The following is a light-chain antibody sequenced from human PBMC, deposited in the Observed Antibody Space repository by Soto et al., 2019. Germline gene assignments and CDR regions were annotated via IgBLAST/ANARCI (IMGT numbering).Light chain of an antibody. J-gene: IGLJ3*02. Sequence: QSVLTQPPSASGTPGQRVTILCSGSSSNIGRNTVNWYQQLPGTAPKLLIYSNNQRPSGVPDRFSGSKSGTSASLAISGLQSEDEADYYCAAWDDSLNGSWVFGGGTKLTVL. CDR2: SNN. CDR1: SSNIGRNT. V-gene: IGLV1-44*01. CDR3: AAWDDSLNGSWV.